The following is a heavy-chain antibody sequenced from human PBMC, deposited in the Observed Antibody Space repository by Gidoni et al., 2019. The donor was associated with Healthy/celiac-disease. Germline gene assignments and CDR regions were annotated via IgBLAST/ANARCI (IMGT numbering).Heavy chain of an antibody. CDR1: GFTFSSYG. CDR2: ISYDGSNK. D-gene: IGHD4-17*01. Sequence: QVQLVESGGGVVQPGRSLRLSCAAYGFTFSSYGMHWVRQAPGKGLEWVAVISYDGSNKYYADSVKGRFTISRDNSKNTLYLQMNSLRAEDTAVYYCAKALDDYGDFSQFDYWGQGTLVTVSS. CDR3: AKALDDYGDFSQFDY. J-gene: IGHJ4*02. V-gene: IGHV3-30*18.